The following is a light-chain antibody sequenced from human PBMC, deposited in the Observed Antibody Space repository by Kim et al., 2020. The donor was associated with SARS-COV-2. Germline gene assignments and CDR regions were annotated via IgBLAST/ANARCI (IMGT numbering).Light chain of an antibody. J-gene: IGLJ3*02. Sequence: PGATVTLTCASSTGAVTSSYYPNWFQQKPGQAPRPLIYSTSNKHSWTPARFSGSLLGGKAALTLSGVQHEEESEYYCLLYYGGARVCGGGTQLTVL. CDR1: TGAVTSSYY. CDR2: STS. CDR3: LLYYGGARV. V-gene: IGLV7-43*01.